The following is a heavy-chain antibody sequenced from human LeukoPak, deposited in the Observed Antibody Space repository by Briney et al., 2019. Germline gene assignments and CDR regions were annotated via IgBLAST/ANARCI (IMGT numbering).Heavy chain of an antibody. Sequence: SETLSLTCTVSGGSISSSGYFWAWIRQSPGKGMEWIGSSDYSGGTTYNPSLKSRVTVSVDTSKNQFFLKLTSVTATDTAIYYCARDFGDFRTDYWGQGTLVTVSS. CDR2: SDYSGGT. V-gene: IGHV4-39*01. D-gene: IGHD4-17*01. J-gene: IGHJ4*02. CDR1: GGSISSSGYF. CDR3: ARDFGDFRTDY.